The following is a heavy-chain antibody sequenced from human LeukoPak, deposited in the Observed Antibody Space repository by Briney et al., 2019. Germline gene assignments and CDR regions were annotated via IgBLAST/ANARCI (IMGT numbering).Heavy chain of an antibody. Sequence: ASVTVSCKASGYTFTAYYIDWVRQAPGQGLEWMGWINPNSDDTHYAQKFQGRVTMTRDTSISTAYMDLSRLRSDDTAVYYCARGRITATLHFDYWGQGTLVTVSS. CDR2: INPNSDDT. V-gene: IGHV1-2*02. D-gene: IGHD1-7*01. CDR1: GYTFTAYY. J-gene: IGHJ4*02. CDR3: ARGRITATLHFDY.